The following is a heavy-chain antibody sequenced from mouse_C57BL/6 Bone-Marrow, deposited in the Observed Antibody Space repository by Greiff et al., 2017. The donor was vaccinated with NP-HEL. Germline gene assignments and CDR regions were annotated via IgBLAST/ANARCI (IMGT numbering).Heavy chain of an antibody. J-gene: IGHJ3*01. CDR3: AREGDFPFAY. CDR1: GYTFTSYG. Sequence: VQLQESGAELARPGASVKLSCKASGYTFTSYGISWVKQRTGQGLEWIGEIYPRSGTTSYNQKFKGKATLTVDQSSSTAYMQLNSLTSEDSAVYYCAREGDFPFAYWGQGTLVTVSA. CDR2: IYPRSGTT. V-gene: IGHV1-81*01.